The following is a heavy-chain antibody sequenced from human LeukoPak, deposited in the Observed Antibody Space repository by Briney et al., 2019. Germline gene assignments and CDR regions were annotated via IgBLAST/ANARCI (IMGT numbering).Heavy chain of an antibody. V-gene: IGHV6-1*01. CDR1: GNSVSANGAA. CDR2: TYYRSKWYN. J-gene: IGHJ3*02. D-gene: IGHD3-3*01. Sequence: SQTLSLTCAISGNSVSANGAAWNWIRQSPSRGLEWLGRTYYRSKWYNDYAVSVKSRITINPDTSKNQFSLQLNSVTPEDTAVYYCARVPYYDFQADAFDIWGQGTMVTVSS. CDR3: ARVPYYDFQADAFDI.